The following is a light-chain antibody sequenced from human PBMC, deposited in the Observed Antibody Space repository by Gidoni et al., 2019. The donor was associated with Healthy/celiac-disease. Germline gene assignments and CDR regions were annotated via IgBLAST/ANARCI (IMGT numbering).Light chain of an antibody. J-gene: IGKJ2*01. CDR1: QSVSSN. CDR3: QQYNNWLRT. Sequence: EIVRTQSPATLSVSPGERATLSCRASQSVSSNLAWYQQKPGQAPRLLIYGASTRATGIPARFSGSGSGTEFTLTISSLQSEDFAVYYCQQYNNWLRTFGQXTKLEIK. CDR2: GAS. V-gene: IGKV3-15*01.